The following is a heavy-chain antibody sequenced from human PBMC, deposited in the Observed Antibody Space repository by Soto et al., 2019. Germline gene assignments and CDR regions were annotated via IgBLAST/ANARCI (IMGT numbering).Heavy chain of an antibody. CDR2: IIPIFGTP. Sequence: QVQLVQSVAEVKKPGSSVKVSCKASGDSFSSYAISWVRQAPGHGLEWMGRIIPIFGTPNYAQRVEGRVTITADESTSTANMELSSLRSADSAVYYCATGGNYYVTCDLAYWGQGTLVIVSS. D-gene: IGHD3-10*02. J-gene: IGHJ1*01. CDR1: GDSFSSYA. V-gene: IGHV1-69*01. CDR3: ATGGNYYVTCDLAY.